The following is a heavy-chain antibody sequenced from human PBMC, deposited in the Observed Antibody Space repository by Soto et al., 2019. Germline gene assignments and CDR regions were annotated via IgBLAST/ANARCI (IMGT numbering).Heavy chain of an antibody. V-gene: IGHV3-30*18. J-gene: IGHJ4*02. D-gene: IGHD3-16*01. Sequence: GGSLRLSCAASGFTFSSYGMHWVRQAPGKGLEWVAVISYDGSNKYYADSVKGRFTISRDNSKNTLYLQMNSLRAEDTAVYYCAKDLGITFGDYYFDYWGQGTLVTVSS. CDR2: ISYDGSNK. CDR3: AKDLGITFGDYYFDY. CDR1: GFTFSSYG.